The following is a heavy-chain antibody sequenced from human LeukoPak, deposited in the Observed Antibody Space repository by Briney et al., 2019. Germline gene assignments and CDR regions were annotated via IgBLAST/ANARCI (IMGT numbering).Heavy chain of an antibody. CDR3: TRVIYTVTAYY. Sequence: PGRSLRLTCTTSGFTFGDYALSWFRQAPGKGLEWVGFIRSKAYGGTTEHAASVRGRFTISRDDSKSIAYLQMNSLKTEDTAVYYCTRVIYTVTAYYWGQGTLVTVSS. CDR1: GFTFGDYA. CDR2: IRSKAYGGTT. V-gene: IGHV3-49*03. D-gene: IGHD4-17*01. J-gene: IGHJ4*02.